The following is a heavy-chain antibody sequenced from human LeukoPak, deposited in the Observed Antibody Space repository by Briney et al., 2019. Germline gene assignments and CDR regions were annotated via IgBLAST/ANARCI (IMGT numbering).Heavy chain of an antibody. CDR2: INPSGGST. J-gene: IGHJ4*02. CDR3: ARDLPVMAEFFDY. V-gene: IGHV1-46*01. CDR1: GHTFTSYY. Sequence: ASVKISCKASGHTFTSYYMHWVRQAPGQGLEWMGIINPSGGSTSYAQKFQGRVTMTRDTSTSTVYMELSSLRSEDTAVYYCARDLPVMAEFFDYWGQGTLVTISS. D-gene: IGHD3-16*01.